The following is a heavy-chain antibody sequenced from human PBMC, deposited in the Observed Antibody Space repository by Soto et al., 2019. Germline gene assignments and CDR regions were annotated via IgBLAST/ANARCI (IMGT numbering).Heavy chain of an antibody. CDR1: GGSVNSGNYD. Sequence: QVQLQQWGAGLLKPSETLSLTCAVYGGSVNSGNYDWSWIRQPPGKGLEWIGEMSHSGGTHFNPSLKSRVTISVDTSKNQFSLKMSSVTAADTALYYCARVERGTATTVVDAFDIWGPGTLVTVSS. D-gene: IGHD1-1*01. CDR2: MSHSGGT. CDR3: ARVERGTATTVVDAFDI. J-gene: IGHJ3*02. V-gene: IGHV4-34*01.